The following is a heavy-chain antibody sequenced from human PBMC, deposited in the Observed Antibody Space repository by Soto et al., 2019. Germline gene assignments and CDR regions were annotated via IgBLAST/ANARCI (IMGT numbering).Heavy chain of an antibody. CDR2: IYDGGST. D-gene: IGHD7-27*01. V-gene: IGHV4-30-4*01. Sequence: QVQLQESGPGLVKPSQTLSLTCTVSGDSISNVNYCWSLIRQPPDKGLEWIGQIYDGGSTYNNPSLTSRVTISVDTSNNQFSLQLRSVSAADTAVYYCARGPSGDKVDYWGQGTLVTVSS. CDR3: ARGPSGDKVDY. CDR1: GDSISNVNYC. J-gene: IGHJ4*02.